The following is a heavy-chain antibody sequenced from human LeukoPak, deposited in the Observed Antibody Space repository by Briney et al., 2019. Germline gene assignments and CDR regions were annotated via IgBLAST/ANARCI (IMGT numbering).Heavy chain of an antibody. CDR2: INPNSGGT. V-gene: IGHV1-2*02. CDR3: ARDWRATVTTDWFDP. D-gene: IGHD4-17*01. Sequence: ASVKVSCKASGYTFTGYYMHWVRQAHGQGLEWMGWINPNSGGTNYAQKFQGRVTMTRDTSISTAYMELSRLRSDDTAVYYCARDWRATVTTDWFDPWGQGTLVTVSS. CDR1: GYTFTGYY. J-gene: IGHJ5*02.